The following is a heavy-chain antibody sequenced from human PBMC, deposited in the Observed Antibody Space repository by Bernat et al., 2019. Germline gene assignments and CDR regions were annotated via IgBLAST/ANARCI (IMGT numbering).Heavy chain of an antibody. V-gene: IGHV1-69*01. CDR2: IIPTFGTA. CDR3: ARVGLYDSSGCSCDY. Sequence: QVQLVQSGAEVKKPGSSVKVSCKASGGTFIIYAISWVRQAAGQGLEWMGGIIPTFGTANYAQKFQGRVTITADESTSTAYMELSSLRSEDTAVYYCARVGLYDSSGCSCDYWGQGTLVTVSS. D-gene: IGHD3-22*01. J-gene: IGHJ4*02. CDR1: GGTFIIYA.